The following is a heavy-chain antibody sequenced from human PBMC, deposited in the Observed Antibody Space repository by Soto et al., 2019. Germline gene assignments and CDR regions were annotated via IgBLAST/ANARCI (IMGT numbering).Heavy chain of an antibody. CDR2: INPNGGAT. J-gene: IGHJ6*03. D-gene: IGHD3-16*01. V-gene: IGHV1-2*02. CDR3: AKENGGATTTLDYYYFYMDG. Sequence: VQLAQSGAEVKKPGASVKVSCKTSGDSFNDYYIHWVRQAPGQGLEWMGWINPNGGATKYAQKFQGRVIVTRDTSIRSVYMELSSLRSDDTGVYYCAKENGGATTTLDYYYFYMDGWGKGTTGTVSS. CDR1: GDSFNDYY.